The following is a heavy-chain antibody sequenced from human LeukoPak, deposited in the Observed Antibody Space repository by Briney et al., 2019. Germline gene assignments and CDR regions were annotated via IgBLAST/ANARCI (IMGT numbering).Heavy chain of an antibody. J-gene: IGHJ3*02. Sequence: GASVKVSCKASGYTFTSYDINWVRQATGQGLEWMGWMNPNSGNTGYAQKFQGRVTMTRNTSISTAYMELSSLRSEDTAVYYCARIETTTIDAFDIWGQGTMVTVSP. CDR1: GYTFTSYD. D-gene: IGHD1-1*01. CDR2: MNPNSGNT. V-gene: IGHV1-8*01. CDR3: ARIETTTIDAFDI.